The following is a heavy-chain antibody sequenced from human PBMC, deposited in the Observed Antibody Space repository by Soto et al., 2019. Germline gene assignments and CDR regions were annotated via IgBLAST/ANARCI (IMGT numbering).Heavy chain of an antibody. D-gene: IGHD4-17*01. CDR2: ISSNGGGT. J-gene: IGHJ3*02. CDR3: ARDLFTGPTYGDHVGVFDM. V-gene: IGHV3-64*01. Sequence: GGSLRLSCAASGFIFSNYAMYWVRQAPGKGLEFVSVISSNGGGTDYASSVKGRFTISRDNSRNTLFLQMGSLRTEDMGVYYCARDLFTGPTYGDHVGVFDMWGQGTMVTVSS. CDR1: GFIFSNYA.